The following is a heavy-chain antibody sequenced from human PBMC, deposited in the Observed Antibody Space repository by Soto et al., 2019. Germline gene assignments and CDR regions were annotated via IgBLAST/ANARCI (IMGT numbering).Heavy chain of an antibody. CDR2: ISYDGSNK. V-gene: IGHV3-30*18. Sequence: QVQLVESGGGVVQPGRSLRLSCAVSGFTFSSYGMHWVRQAPGKGLEWVAVISYDGSNKYYADSVKGRFTISRDNSKNTLYLQMNRLRAEDTAVYYCAKSPIYYGSGSYFDYWGQGTLVTVSS. CDR1: GFTFSSYG. D-gene: IGHD3-10*01. J-gene: IGHJ4*02. CDR3: AKSPIYYGSGSYFDY.